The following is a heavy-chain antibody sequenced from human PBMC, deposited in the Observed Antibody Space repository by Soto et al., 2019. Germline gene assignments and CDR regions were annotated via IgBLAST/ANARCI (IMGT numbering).Heavy chain of an antibody. D-gene: IGHD3-22*01. CDR1: GFAFSSYA. J-gene: IGHJ4*02. CDR3: AKDSPYESSGYWSS. Sequence: GGSLRLSCAASGFAFSSYAMSWVRQAPGKGLEWVSAISGSGGSTYYADSVKGRFPNSRDNSKNTLYLQMNSLRAEDTAVYYCAKDSPYESSGYWSSWGQGTLVTVSS. V-gene: IGHV3-23*01. CDR2: ISGSGGST.